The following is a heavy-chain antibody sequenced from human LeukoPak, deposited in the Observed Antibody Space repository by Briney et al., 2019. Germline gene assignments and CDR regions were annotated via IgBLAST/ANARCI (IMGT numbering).Heavy chain of an antibody. CDR2: INPSGST. CDR3: ARGSPRKSKSYFDY. J-gene: IGHJ4*02. Sequence: SETLSLTCTVSGGSISSYYWSWIRQPPGKGLEWIGYINPSGSTNYNPSLKSRVTISVDASKNKFSLKLSSVTAADTAVYYCARGSPRKSKSYFDYWGQGTLVSVCS. V-gene: IGHV4-4*09. CDR1: GGSISSYY.